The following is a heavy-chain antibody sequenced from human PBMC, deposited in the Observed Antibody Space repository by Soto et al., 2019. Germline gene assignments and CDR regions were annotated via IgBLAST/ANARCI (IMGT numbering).Heavy chain of an antibody. CDR2: ITNDDSP. J-gene: IGHJ4*02. CDR3: ATEPQWFGELYFDY. D-gene: IGHD3-10*01. V-gene: IGHV3-23*01. CDR1: AFTFVKYG. Sequence: LRLSCAASAFTFVKYGMSWVRQAPGKGLEWVSGITNDDSPNYADSVKGRFTISRDHSKNTLYLQMNSLRAENTAVYYCATEPQWFGELYFDYWGQGTLVTVSS.